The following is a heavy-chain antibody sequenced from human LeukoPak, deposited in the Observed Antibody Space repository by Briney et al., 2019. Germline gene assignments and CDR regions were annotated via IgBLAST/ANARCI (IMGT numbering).Heavy chain of an antibody. V-gene: IGHV1-18*04. CDR3: ARDLHEYGAYDPTFDY. CDR2: ISAYNGNT. D-gene: IGHD4-17*01. CDR1: GYTFTSYG. J-gene: IGHJ4*02. Sequence: ASVKVSCKASGYTFTSYGISWVRQAPGQGLEWMGWISAYNGNTNYAQKLQGRVTMTTDTSTSTAYMELRSLRSDDTAVYYCARDLHEYGAYDPTFDYWGQGTLVTVSS.